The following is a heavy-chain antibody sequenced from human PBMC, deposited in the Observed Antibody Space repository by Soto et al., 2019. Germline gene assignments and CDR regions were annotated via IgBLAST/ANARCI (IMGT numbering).Heavy chain of an antibody. CDR3: ARFYCSSTSCPYYYYYMDV. Sequence: AASVKVSCKASGYTFTSYGISWVRQAPGQGLEWMGWISAYNGNTNYAQKLQGRVTMTTDTSTSTAYMELRSLRSDDTAVYYCARFYCSSTSCPYYYYYMDVWGKGTTVTVSS. J-gene: IGHJ6*03. V-gene: IGHV1-18*01. CDR1: GYTFTSYG. D-gene: IGHD2-2*01. CDR2: ISAYNGNT.